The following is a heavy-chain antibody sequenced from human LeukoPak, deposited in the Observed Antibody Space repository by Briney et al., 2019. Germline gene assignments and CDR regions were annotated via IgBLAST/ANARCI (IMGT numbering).Heavy chain of an antibody. V-gene: IGHV4-31*03. CDR2: IYYSGST. CDR1: GGSISSGGYY. D-gene: IGHD3-16*02. Sequence: PSQTLSLTCTVSGGSISSGGYYWSWIRQHPGKGLEWIGYIYYSGSTYYNPSPKSRVTISVDTSKNQFSLKLSSVTAADTAVYYCARAPRTGAWDMITFGGVIVHGDAFDFWGQGTMVTVSS. CDR3: ARAPRTGAWDMITFGGVIVHGDAFDF. J-gene: IGHJ3*01.